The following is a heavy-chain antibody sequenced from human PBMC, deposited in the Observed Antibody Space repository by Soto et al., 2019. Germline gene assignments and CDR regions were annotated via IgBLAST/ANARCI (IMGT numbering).Heavy chain of an antibody. CDR3: TTEERLLWFGELLCWFDP. D-gene: IGHD3-10*01. Sequence: GGSLRLSCAASGFTFSNAWMSWVRQAPGKGPEWVGRIKSKTDGGTTDYAAPVKGRFTISRDDSKNTLYLQMNSLKTEDTAVYYCTTEERLLWFGELLCWFDPWGQGTLVTVSS. J-gene: IGHJ5*02. V-gene: IGHV3-15*01. CDR1: GFTFSNAW. CDR2: IKSKTDGGTT.